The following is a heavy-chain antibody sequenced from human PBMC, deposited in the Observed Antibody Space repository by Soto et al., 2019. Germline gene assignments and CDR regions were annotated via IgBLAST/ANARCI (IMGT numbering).Heavy chain of an antibody. J-gene: IGHJ4*02. CDR2: IIPIFGTA. CDR1: GGTVSSYA. CDR3: ARVGAGYSGYDFSPYFDY. V-gene: IGHV1-69*01. Sequence: QVQLVQSGAEVKKPGSSVKVSCKASGGTVSSYAISWVRQAPGQGLEWMGGIIPIFGTANYAQKFQGRVTITADESTSTAYMELSSLRSEDTAVYYCARVGAGYSGYDFSPYFDYWGQGTLVTVSS. D-gene: IGHD5-12*01.